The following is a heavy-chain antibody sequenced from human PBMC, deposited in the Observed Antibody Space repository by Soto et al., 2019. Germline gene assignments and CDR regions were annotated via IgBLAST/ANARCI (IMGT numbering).Heavy chain of an antibody. Sequence: EVQLLDSGGGLVQPGGSLRLSCAASGFTFSNYAMTWVRQGPGKGLEWVSGISGSGGRSYYADSVKGRFTISRDNSKSTLYLQMNSLRAEDTAVYYCANACFVWSSEQPYFFDYWGQGTLVTVSS. CDR3: ANACFVWSSEQPYFFDY. V-gene: IGHV3-23*01. J-gene: IGHJ4*02. D-gene: IGHD3-16*01. CDR1: GFTFSNYA. CDR2: ISGSGGRS.